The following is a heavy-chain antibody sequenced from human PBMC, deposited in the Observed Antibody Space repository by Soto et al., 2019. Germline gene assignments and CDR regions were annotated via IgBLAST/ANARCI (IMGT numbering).Heavy chain of an antibody. Sequence: ESLSLACAVCGGSVHVYDWNWIRQRPGKGLGGIGEINHTGGTHYNPSLKRRVTMSVDTSKNQYPLRLSSVAAADTAIYYCATRITVFGLPLPPFDPCGQGTQVP. CDR1: GGSVHVYD. V-gene: IGHV4-34*01. CDR2: INHTGGT. D-gene: IGHD3-3*01. CDR3: ATRITVFGLPLPPFDP. J-gene: IGHJ5*02.